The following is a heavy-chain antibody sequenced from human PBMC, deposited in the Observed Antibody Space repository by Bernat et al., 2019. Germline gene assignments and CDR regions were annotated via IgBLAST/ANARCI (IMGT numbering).Heavy chain of an antibody. V-gene: IGHV3-23*01. Sequence: EVQLLESGGGLVQPGGSLRLSCAASEFTFSNFAMSWVRQAPGRGLEWVSTIRDSGGTTYYADSVKGRFTISRDNAKNSLYLQMNSLRAEDTAVYYCARDRGNGYDWGVDYWGQGTLVTVSS. CDR3: ARDRGNGYDWGVDY. D-gene: IGHD5-12*01. CDR2: IRDSGGTT. J-gene: IGHJ4*02. CDR1: EFTFSNFA.